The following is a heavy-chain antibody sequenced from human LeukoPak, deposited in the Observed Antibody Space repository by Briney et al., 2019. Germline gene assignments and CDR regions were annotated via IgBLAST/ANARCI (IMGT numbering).Heavy chain of an antibody. J-gene: IGHJ4*02. CDR1: GGSISTYY. V-gene: IGHV4-4*07. CDR3: AREGYYDFWSGYYSFDY. Sequence: PSETLSLTCTVSGGSISTYYWSWIRQPAGKGLEWIGRIYTSGSTNYNPSLKSRVTMSVDTSKNQFSLKLSSVTAADTAVYYCAREGYYDFWSGYYSFDYWGQGTLVTVSS. CDR2: IYTSGST. D-gene: IGHD3-3*01.